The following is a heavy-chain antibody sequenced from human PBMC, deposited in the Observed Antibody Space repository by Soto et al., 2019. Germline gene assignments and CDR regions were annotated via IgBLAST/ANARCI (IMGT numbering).Heavy chain of an antibody. CDR2: IYYSGPT. V-gene: IGHV4-61*01. J-gene: IGHJ5*02. Sequence: SETLSLTCFVSGGSVSRDSNFWSWIRQPPGKGLEWIGYIYYSGPTRYNPSLESRVTISIDSSKNQVSLNLTSVTAADTAVYYCARGYSHYDHWGRGTLVTVSS. CDR1: GGSVSRDSNF. D-gene: IGHD4-4*01. CDR3: ARGYSHYDH.